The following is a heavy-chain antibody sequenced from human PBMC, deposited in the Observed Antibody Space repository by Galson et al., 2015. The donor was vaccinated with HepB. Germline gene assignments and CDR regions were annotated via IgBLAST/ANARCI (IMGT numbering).Heavy chain of an antibody. V-gene: IGHV3-7*01. D-gene: IGHD3-3*01. J-gene: IGHJ4*02. CDR2: IKPDGSEK. Sequence: SLRLSCAASGFTFSSYWMTWVRQAPGKGLEWVANIKPDGSEKYYVDSVKGRFIISRDNAKNSLYLQMNSLRAEDTAVYYCARGFWSGTFDCWGQGALVTVSS. CDR1: GFTFSSYW. CDR3: ARGFWSGTFDC.